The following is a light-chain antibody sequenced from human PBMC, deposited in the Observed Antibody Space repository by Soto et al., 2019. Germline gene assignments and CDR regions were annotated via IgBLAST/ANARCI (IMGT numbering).Light chain of an antibody. CDR1: QSVTSSY. J-gene: IGKJ4*01. CDR3: HQYGSPPPT. Sequence: EIVLTQSPGTLSLSPGERATLSCRASQSVTSSYLAWYQHKPGQAPRLLIYAASRRATGIPDRFTGSGSGTDFTLTISRLGPDDFAVYYCHQYGSPPPTFGGGTKVEIK. V-gene: IGKV3-20*01. CDR2: AAS.